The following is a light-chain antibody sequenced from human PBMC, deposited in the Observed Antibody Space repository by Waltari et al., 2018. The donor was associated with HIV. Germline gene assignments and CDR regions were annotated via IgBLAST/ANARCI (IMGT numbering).Light chain of an antibody. CDR2: TAS. Sequence: AIQMTQSPSSLSASVGDRVIISCRASQGIRTDLGWYQQKPGKAPKLLIYTASSLQSGVPSRFSGSGSGTDFTLTISSLEPEDFATYYFLQDYNYPLTFGQGTKVEIK. V-gene: IGKV1-6*01. CDR1: QGIRTD. J-gene: IGKJ1*01. CDR3: LQDYNYPLT.